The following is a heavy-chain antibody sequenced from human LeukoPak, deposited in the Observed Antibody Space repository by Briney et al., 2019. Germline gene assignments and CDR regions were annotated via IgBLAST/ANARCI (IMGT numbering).Heavy chain of an antibody. CDR3: AKKKVDYYYYYMDV. CDR2: IYSGGST. CDR1: GFTVSSNY. J-gene: IGHJ6*03. Sequence: GGSLRLSCAASGFTVSSNYMNWVRQAPGKGLEWVSVIYSGGSTHYADSVKGRFTISRDNSKNTLYLQMNSLRAEDTAVYYCAKKKVDYYYYYMDVWGKGTTVTVSS. V-gene: IGHV3-53*01.